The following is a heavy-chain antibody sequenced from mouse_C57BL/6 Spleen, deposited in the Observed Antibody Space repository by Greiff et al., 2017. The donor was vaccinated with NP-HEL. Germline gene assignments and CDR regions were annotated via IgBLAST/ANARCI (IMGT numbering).Heavy chain of an antibody. CDR3: ARGGLRRDYAMDY. CDR2: IDPSDSYT. V-gene: IGHV1-69*01. Sequence: VQLQQSGAELVMPGASVKLPCKASGYTFTSYWMHWVKQRPGQGLEWIGEIDPSDSYTNYNQKFKGKSTLTVDKSSSTAYMQLSSLTSEDSAVYYCARGGLRRDYAMDYWGQGTSVTVSS. CDR1: GYTFTSYW. D-gene: IGHD2-4*01. J-gene: IGHJ4*01.